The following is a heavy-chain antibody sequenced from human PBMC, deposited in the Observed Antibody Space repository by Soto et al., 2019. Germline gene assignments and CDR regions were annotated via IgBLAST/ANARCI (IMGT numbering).Heavy chain of an antibody. CDR3: AGGEGVTLGAISRVVSFDP. CDR2: ISAYNGNT. D-gene: IGHD3-16*01. J-gene: IGHJ5*02. Sequence: QVQLVQSGAEVKKPGASVKVSCKASGYTFTSYGISWVRQAPGQGLEWMGWISAYNGNTNYAQKLQGRVTMTTDTRPSTGKRELRGLRTDDTAGYYCAGGEGVTLGAISRVVSFDPWGQGTLVTVSS. CDR1: GYTFTSYG. V-gene: IGHV1-18*01.